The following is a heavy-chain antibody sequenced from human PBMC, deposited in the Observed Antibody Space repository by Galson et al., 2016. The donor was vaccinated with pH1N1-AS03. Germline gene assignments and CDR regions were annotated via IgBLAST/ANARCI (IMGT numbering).Heavy chain of an antibody. Sequence: SLRLSCAASGFTFSNYEMNWVRQAPGKGLEWVSYISNSGTTVHYADSVKGRFTISRYNAKNSLYLQLSSLRAEDTAVYYCARDPTYATSGYYYPHFDSWGQGTLVTVSA. D-gene: IGHD3-22*01. V-gene: IGHV3-48*03. J-gene: IGHJ5*01. CDR1: GFTFSNYE. CDR2: ISNSGTTV. CDR3: ARDPTYATSGYYYPHFDS.